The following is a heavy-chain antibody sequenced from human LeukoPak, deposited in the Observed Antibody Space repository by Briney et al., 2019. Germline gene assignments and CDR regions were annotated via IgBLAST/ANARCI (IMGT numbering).Heavy chain of an antibody. J-gene: IGHJ5*02. CDR2: IYYSGST. D-gene: IGHD3-10*01. Sequence: SETLSLTCTVSGGSISSYYWSWIRQPPGKGLEWIGYIYYSGSTNYNPSLKSRVTISVDTSKNQFSLKLSSVTAADTAVYYCARGIPTYGSGSTTNWFDPWGQGTLVTVSS. CDR1: GGSISSYY. CDR3: ARGIPTYGSGSTTNWFDP. V-gene: IGHV4-59*08.